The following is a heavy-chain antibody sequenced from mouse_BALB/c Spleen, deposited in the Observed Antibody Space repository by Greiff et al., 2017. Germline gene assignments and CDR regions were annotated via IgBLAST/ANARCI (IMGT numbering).Heavy chain of an antibody. CDR3: ARDRENYDPYAMDY. D-gene: IGHD2-3*01. V-gene: IGHV2-6-7*01. J-gene: IGHJ4*01. CDR2: IWGDGST. Sequence: QVQLKESGPGLVAPSQSLSITCTVSGFSLTGYGVNWVRQPPGKGLEWLGMIWGDGSTDYNSALKSRLSISKDNSKSQVFLKMNSLQTDDTARYYCARDRENYDPYAMDYWGEGTSVTVSS. CDR1: GFSLTGYG.